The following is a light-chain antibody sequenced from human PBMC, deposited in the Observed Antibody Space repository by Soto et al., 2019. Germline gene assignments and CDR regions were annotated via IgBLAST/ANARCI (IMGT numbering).Light chain of an antibody. CDR2: EVT. Sequence: QSVLTQPASLSGSPGQSITISCTGTSGDIGSYNRVSWYQQHPGKAPKLIIYEVTDRPSGVSNRFSGSKSGNTASLTISGLQAEDEAEYYCSSYTNINTSACVFGTGTKVTVL. CDR1: SGDIGSYNR. V-gene: IGLV2-14*01. J-gene: IGLJ1*01. CDR3: SSYTNINTSACV.